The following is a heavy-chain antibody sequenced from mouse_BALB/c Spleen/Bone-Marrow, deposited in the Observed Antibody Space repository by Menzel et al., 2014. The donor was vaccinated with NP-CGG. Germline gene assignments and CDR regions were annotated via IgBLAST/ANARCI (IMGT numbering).Heavy chain of an antibody. V-gene: IGHV14-3*02. D-gene: IGHD1-1*01. CDR1: GFNIKDTY. Sequence: VQLQQSGAELVKPGASVKLSCTASGFNIKDTYMHWVKQRPEQGLEWIGRIDPANGNTKYDPKFQGKATITADTSSNTAYLQLGSLTSKDTAVYYCAMYYYGSSLFAYWGQGTLVTVS. CDR3: AMYYYGSSLFAY. J-gene: IGHJ3*01. CDR2: IDPANGNT.